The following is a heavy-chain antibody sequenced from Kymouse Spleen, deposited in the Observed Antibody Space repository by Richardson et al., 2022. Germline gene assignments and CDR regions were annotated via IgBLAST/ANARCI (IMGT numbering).Heavy chain of an antibody. CDR1: GFTFSSYG. V-gene: IGHV3-30*18. CDR3: AKDMVRGVRSYYGMDV. D-gene: IGHD3-10*01. Sequence: QVQLVESGGGVVQPGRSLRLSCAASGFTFSSYGMHWVRQAPGKGLEWVAVISYDGSNKYYADSVKGRFTISRDNSKNTLYLQMNSLRAEDTAVYYCAKDMVRGVRSYYGMDVWGQGTTVTVSS. J-gene: IGHJ6*02. CDR2: ISYDGSNK.